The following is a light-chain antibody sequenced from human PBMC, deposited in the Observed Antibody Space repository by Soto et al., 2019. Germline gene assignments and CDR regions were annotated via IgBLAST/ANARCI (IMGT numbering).Light chain of an antibody. CDR1: SSDVGGYNY. CDR3: ISYPSSGYV. CDR2: DVS. J-gene: IGLJ1*01. V-gene: IGLV2-14*01. Sequence: QSALTQPASVSGSPGQSITISCTGTSSDVGGYNYVSWYQQHPGKAPKLIIYDVSNRPSGVSNRFSGSKSGNTASLSISGLHAEDEADFYCISYPSSGYVFGTGTTVTVL.